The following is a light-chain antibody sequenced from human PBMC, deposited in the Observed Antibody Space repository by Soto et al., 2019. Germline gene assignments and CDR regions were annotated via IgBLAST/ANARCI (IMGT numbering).Light chain of an antibody. CDR1: SSDVGKYNR. Sequence: QSVLTQPPSVSGSPGQSVTISCTGTSSDVGKYNRVSWYQQPPGTAPKLMIYEVSNRPSGVPDRFSGSKSGNTASLTISGLQAEDEADYYCSSYTSSSTYVFGTGTKVTV. J-gene: IGLJ1*01. CDR2: EVS. V-gene: IGLV2-18*02. CDR3: SSYTSSSTYV.